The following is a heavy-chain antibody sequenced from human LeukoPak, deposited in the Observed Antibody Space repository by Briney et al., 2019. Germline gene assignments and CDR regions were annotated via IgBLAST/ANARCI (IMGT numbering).Heavy chain of an antibody. CDR1: GFTFSSYW. CDR2: INSDGSTT. CDR3: ARVTSGRYYALGP. V-gene: IGHV3-74*01. D-gene: IGHD1-26*01. Sequence: PGGSLRLSCAASGFTFSSYWMHWVRQAPGKGLVWVSRINSDGSTTNYADSVKGRFTISRDNAKNTLYLQMSSLRAEDTAVYYCARVTSGRYYALGPWGQGTLVTVSS. J-gene: IGHJ5*02.